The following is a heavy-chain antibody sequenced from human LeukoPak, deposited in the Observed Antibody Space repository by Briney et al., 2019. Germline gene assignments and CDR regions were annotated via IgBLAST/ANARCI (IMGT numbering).Heavy chain of an antibody. J-gene: IGHJ4*02. Sequence: GGSLRLSCAASGFTFNEYNMHWVRQAPGKGLEWVTFIFYDGSSKKEADSVKGRFSISRDNSKNTVYLQMNSLRPEDTAVYYCARDFSARYTIDYWGQGTLVTVSS. D-gene: IGHD5-18*01. V-gene: IGHV3-30*04. CDR1: GFTFNEYN. CDR3: ARDFSARYTIDY. CDR2: IFYDGSSK.